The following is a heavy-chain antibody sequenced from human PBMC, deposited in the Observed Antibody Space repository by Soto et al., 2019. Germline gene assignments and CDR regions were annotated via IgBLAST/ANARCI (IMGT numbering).Heavy chain of an antibody. CDR2: ISAYNGNT. CDR3: ARDLGQRDSLGMDFDY. Sequence: QVQLVQSGAEVKKPGASVKVSCKASGYTFTSYGISWVRQAPGQGLEWMGWISAYNGNTNYAQKIQGRVTMTTDTSTSTAYMELRSLISDDTAVYYGARDLGQRDSLGMDFDYWGQGTLVTVSS. CDR1: GYTFTSYG. J-gene: IGHJ4*02. D-gene: IGHD1-26*01. V-gene: IGHV1-18*01.